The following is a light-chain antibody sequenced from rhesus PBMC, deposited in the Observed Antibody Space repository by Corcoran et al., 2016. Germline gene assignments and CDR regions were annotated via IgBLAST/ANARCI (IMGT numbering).Light chain of an antibody. CDR1: ENVNNY. J-gene: IGKJ3*01. CDR2: AAS. V-gene: IGKV1-74*01. Sequence: DIQLTQSPSSLSASVGDSVTITCRASENVNNYLHWYQQKPGKAPTLLIYAASTLQSGVPSRFSGSGSGTDYTFTISSLQPEDVATYYCQQSYGTPFTVGPGTKLDMK. CDR3: QQSYGTPFT.